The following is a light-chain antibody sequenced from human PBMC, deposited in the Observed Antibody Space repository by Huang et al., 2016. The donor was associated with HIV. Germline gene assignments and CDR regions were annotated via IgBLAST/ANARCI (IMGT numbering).Light chain of an antibody. J-gene: IGKJ1*01. CDR1: QSVRSW. Sequence: DIQMTQSPSTLSASVGDRVTIICRASQSVRSWLAWYQQKPGKAPKLLIYQASTLQNGVPSRFSGSGSGTEFTLTISSLQPDDFETYYCQQYSSYIQWTFGKGTKVEI. V-gene: IGKV1-5*03. CDR3: QQYSSYIQWT. CDR2: QAS.